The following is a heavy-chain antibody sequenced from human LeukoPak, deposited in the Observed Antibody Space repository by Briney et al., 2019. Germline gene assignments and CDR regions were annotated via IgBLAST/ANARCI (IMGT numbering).Heavy chain of an antibody. CDR1: GGTFSSCT. V-gene: IGHV1-69*04. J-gene: IGHJ4*02. CDR3: ARDAALTVTMAYY. CDR2: IIPIPGIA. D-gene: IGHD4-11*01. Sequence: SVKVSCKASGGTFSSCTISWVRQAPGQGLEWMGRIIPIPGIANYAQKFQGRVTITADKSTSTAYMELSSLRSEDTAVYYCARDAALTVTMAYYWGQGTLVTVSS.